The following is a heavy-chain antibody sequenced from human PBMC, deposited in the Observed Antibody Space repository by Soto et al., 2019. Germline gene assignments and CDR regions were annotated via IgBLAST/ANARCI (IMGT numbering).Heavy chain of an antibody. V-gene: IGHV1-8*01. Sequence: ASMKVSCKASGYTFTSYEINWVRQATGQGLEWMGWMNPNSGNTGYAQKFQGRVTMTRNTSISTAYMELSSLRSEDTAVYYCARALERRFYYYMDVWGKGTTVTVSS. CDR3: ARALERRFYYYMDV. CDR1: GYTFTSYE. J-gene: IGHJ6*03. CDR2: MNPNSGNT. D-gene: IGHD1-1*01.